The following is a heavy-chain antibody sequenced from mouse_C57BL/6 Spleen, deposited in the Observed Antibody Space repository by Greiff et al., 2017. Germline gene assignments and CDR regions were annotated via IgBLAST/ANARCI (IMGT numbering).Heavy chain of an antibody. CDR1: GYTFTDYY. J-gene: IGHJ2*01. CDR3: AGSRIYYGPYYFDY. D-gene: IGHD2-1*01. CDR2: ITPYNGGT. V-gene: IGHV1-19*01. Sequence: VQLKQSGPVLVKPGASVKMSCKASGYTFTDYYMNWVKQSHGKSLEWIGVITPYNGGTSYNQKFKGKATLTVDKSSSTAYMELNSLTSEDAAVYYGAGSRIYYGPYYFDYWGQGTTLTVSS.